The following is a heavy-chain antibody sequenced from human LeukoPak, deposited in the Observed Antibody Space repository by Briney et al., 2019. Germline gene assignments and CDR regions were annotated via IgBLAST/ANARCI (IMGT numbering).Heavy chain of an antibody. CDR3: ARDLADYYDSSGYFY. CDR1: GFTFSSYW. CDR2: IKQDGSEK. D-gene: IGHD3-22*01. Sequence: LPGGSLRLSCAASGFTFSSYWMSWVRQAPGKGLEWVANIKQDGSEKYYVDSVKGRFTISGDNAKNSLYLQMNSLRAEDTAVYYCARDLADYYDSSGYFYWGQGTLVTVSS. J-gene: IGHJ4*02. V-gene: IGHV3-7*01.